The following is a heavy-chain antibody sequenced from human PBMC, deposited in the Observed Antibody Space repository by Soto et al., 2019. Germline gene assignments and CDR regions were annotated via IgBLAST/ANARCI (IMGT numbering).Heavy chain of an antibody. Sequence: QVQLQESGPGLVKPSGTLSLTCAVSGGSISSSNWWSWVRQPPGKGLEWIGDIYQTGSTNYNPSLNSRVAISVDKSNNRSSRGPSSVTAADTAVYYCARDDYTLTNCYFDLWGRGTLVTVSS. V-gene: IGHV4-4*02. J-gene: IGHJ2*01. CDR1: GGSISSSNW. CDR2: IYQTGST. CDR3: ARDDYTLTNCYFDL. D-gene: IGHD4-17*01.